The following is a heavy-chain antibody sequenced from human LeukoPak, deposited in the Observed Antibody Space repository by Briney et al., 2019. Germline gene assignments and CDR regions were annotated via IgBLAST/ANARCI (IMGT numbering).Heavy chain of an antibody. J-gene: IGHJ4*02. D-gene: IGHD3-22*01. CDR1: GLTFSSYG. CDR2: IWYDGSNK. V-gene: IGHV3-33*01. CDR3: ARDGRDYYDSSGYYYVKGYFDY. Sequence: GGSLRLSCAASGLTFSSYGMHWVRQAPGKGLEWVAVIWYDGSNKYYADSVKGRFTISRDNSKNTLYLQMNSLRAEDTAVYYCARDGRDYYDSSGYYYVKGYFDYWGQGTLVTVSS.